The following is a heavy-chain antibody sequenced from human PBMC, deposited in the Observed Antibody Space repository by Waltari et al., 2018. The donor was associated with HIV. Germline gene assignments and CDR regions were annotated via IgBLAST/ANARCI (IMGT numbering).Heavy chain of an antibody. CDR1: GFTFSNYW. V-gene: IGHV3-7*01. Sequence: EVQLVESGGGLVQPGGSLRVSCAASGFTFSNYWMTWVRQAPGKGLEWVANIKQDGSEKYYLDSVKGRFTISRDNAKNSLYLQMNSLRAEDTAIYYCARAYSGTYRIGDFWGQGTLVTVSS. CDR3: ARAYSGTYRIGDF. CDR2: IKQDGSEK. D-gene: IGHD1-26*01. J-gene: IGHJ4*02.